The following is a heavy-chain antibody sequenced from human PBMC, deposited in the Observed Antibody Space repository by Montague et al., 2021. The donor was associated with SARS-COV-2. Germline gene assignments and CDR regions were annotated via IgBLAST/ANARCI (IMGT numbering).Heavy chain of an antibody. J-gene: IGHJ3*02. CDR1: GGSISSYY. Sequence: SETLSLTCTVSGGSISSYYWSWIRQPPGKGLEWIGYIYYSGSTNYSPSLKSRVTISVDTSKKQFSLKLTSVTAADTAVYYCARDGWGGINSRDAFDIWGQGTMVTVSS. CDR3: ARDGWGGINSRDAFDI. V-gene: IGHV4-59*13. D-gene: IGHD4-23*01. CDR2: IYYSGST.